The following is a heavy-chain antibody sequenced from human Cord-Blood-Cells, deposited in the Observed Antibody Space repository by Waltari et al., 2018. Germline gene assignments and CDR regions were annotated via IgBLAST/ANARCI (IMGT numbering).Heavy chain of an antibody. D-gene: IGHD6-13*01. CDR1: GGSFSGYY. J-gene: IGHJ4*02. CDR2: INHSGSN. Sequence: QVQLQQWGAGLLKPSETLSLTCAVYGGSFSGYYWSWIRQPPGKGLEWIGEINHSGSNNYNPSLKSRVTISVDTSKNQFSLKLSSVTAADTAVYYCARVDYRTIAAAGSDYWGQGTLVTVSS. V-gene: IGHV4-34*01. CDR3: ARVDYRTIAAAGSDY.